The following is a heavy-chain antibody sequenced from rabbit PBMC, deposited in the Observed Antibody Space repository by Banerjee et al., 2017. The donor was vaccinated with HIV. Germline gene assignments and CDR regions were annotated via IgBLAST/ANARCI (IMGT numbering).Heavy chain of an antibody. V-gene: IGHV1S40*01. CDR1: GFTLSSYW. Sequence: QSLEESGGGLVKPGASLTLTCTASGFTLSSYWMYWVRQAPGKGLEWIGCIDGIGSGSTWYASWAKGRFTISKTSSTTVTLQMTSLTAADTATYFCAREYASGSGAALDLWGPGTLVT. J-gene: IGHJ4*01. CDR2: IDGIGSGST. CDR3: AREYASGSGAALDL. D-gene: IGHD1-1*01.